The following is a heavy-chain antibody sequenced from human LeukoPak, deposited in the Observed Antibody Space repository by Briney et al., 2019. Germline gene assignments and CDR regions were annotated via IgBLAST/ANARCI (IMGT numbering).Heavy chain of an antibody. J-gene: IGHJ4*02. CDR2: IIVGSGAT. D-gene: IGHD3-16*01. CDR1: GFTSTNFA. CDR3: AADLSNPRMGASYLDS. Sequence: SVKVSCKASGFTSTNFAVQWVRQAPGQRLEWIGWIIVGSGATKCAQDFKERVTISRDLSTSTLYMELRSLTSEDTAVYYCAADLSNPRMGASYLDSWGQGTLVTVSS. V-gene: IGHV1-58*01.